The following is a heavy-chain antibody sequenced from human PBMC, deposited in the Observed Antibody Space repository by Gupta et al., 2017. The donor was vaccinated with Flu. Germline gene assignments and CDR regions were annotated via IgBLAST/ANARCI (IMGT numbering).Heavy chain of an antibody. J-gene: IGHJ5*02. CDR1: GVTFSSYA. CDR2: ISGSGGST. CDR3: AKDISGWSQGIPWFDP. D-gene: IGHD6-19*01. V-gene: IGHV3-23*01. Sequence: EVQLLESGGGLVQPGGSLRLSCAASGVTFSSYAMSWVRQAPGKGLEWVSAISGSGGSTYYADSVKGRFTISRDNSKNTLYLQMNSLRAEDTAVYYCAKDISGWSQGIPWFDPWGQGTLVTVSS.